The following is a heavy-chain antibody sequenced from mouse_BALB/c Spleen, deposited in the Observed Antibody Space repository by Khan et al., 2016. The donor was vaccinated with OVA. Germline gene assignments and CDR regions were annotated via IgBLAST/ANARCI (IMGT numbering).Heavy chain of an antibody. CDR3: TRIYRSDFDY. V-gene: IGHV1-20*02. CDR1: GYSFTGYF. Sequence: VQLKQSGPELVRPGASVKISCKASGYSFTGYFINWVMQSHGKSLEWIGRINPHIGETFYNQRFKDKATLTVDESSSTAHMELRSLASEDSAVYYCTRIYRSDFDYWGQGTTLTVSS. CDR2: INPHIGET. D-gene: IGHD1-1*01. J-gene: IGHJ2*01.